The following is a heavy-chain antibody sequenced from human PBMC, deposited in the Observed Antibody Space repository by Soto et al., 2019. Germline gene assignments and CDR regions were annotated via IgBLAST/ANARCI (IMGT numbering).Heavy chain of an antibody. Sequence: QVHLQESGPSLVKPSETLSLTCTVSGGSISNYYWSWIRQPPGRGLEWIGHIFYSGSTNSNPALKSRVTISVDTDKSQFSLKRSSVADADTAVYYCATDSGYNYGYFRWFDPWGQGPLVTVSS. CDR3: ATDSGYNYGYFRWFDP. J-gene: IGHJ5*02. CDR1: GGSISNYY. CDR2: IFYSGST. D-gene: IGHD5-18*01. V-gene: IGHV4-59*01.